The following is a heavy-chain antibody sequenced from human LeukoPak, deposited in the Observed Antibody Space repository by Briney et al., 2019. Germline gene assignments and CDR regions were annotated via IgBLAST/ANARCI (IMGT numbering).Heavy chain of an antibody. V-gene: IGHV4-59*01. J-gene: IGHJ6*03. CDR3: ARGGYYMDV. CDR1: GGSFSGYY. Sequence: PSETLSLTCAVYGGSFSGYYWSWIRQPPGKGLEWIGYIYYSGSTNYNPSLKSRVTISVDTSKNQFSLKLSSVTAADTAVYYCARGGYYMDVWGKGTTVTVSS. CDR2: IYYSGST.